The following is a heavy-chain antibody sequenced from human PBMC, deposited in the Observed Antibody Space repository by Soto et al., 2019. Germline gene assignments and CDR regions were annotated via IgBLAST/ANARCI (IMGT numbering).Heavy chain of an antibody. J-gene: IGHJ6*02. Sequence: SVKVSCKASGGTFSSYAISWVRQAPGQGLEWMGGIIANYGTTNYAQKLQGRVTITTDTSTSTAYMELRSLRSDDTAVYYCARDRIDYYYGMDVWGQGTTVTVSS. CDR1: GGTFSSYA. CDR3: ARDRIDYYYGMDV. CDR2: IIANYGTT. V-gene: IGHV1-69*05.